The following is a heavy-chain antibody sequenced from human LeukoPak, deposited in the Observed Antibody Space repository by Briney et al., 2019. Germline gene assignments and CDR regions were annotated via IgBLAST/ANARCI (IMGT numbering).Heavy chain of an antibody. D-gene: IGHD3-9*01. Sequence: ASVKVSCKASGYTFTSYDINWVRPATGQGLEWMGWMNPNSGNTGYAQKFQGRVTMTRNTSISTAYMELSSLRSEDTAVYYCAREYYDILTGYYRDWYYYGMDVWGQGTTVTVSS. V-gene: IGHV1-8*01. CDR2: MNPNSGNT. CDR1: GYTFTSYD. J-gene: IGHJ6*02. CDR3: AREYYDILTGYYRDWYYYGMDV.